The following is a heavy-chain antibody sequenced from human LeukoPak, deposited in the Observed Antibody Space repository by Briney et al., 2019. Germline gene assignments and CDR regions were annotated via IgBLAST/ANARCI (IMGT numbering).Heavy chain of an antibody. CDR2: NVVGSGNT. CDR1: GFTFTSSA. J-gene: IGHJ4*02. V-gene: IGHV1-58*01. D-gene: IGHD2-15*01. Sequence: SVKVSCKASGFTFTSSAVQWVRQARGQRLEWIGWNVVGSGNTNYAQKFQERVTITRDMSTSTAYMELSSLRSEDTAVYYCAASGGYCSGGSCPLHKYFDYWGQGTLVTVSS. CDR3: AASGGYCSGGSCPLHKYFDY.